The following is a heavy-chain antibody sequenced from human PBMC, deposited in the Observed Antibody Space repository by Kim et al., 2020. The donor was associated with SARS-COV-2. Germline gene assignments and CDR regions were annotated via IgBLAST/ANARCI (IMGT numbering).Heavy chain of an antibody. V-gene: IGHV4-34*01. Sequence: SETLSLTCAVYGGSFSGYYWSWIRQPPGKGLEWIGEINHSGSTNYNPSLKSRVTISVDTSKNQFSLKLSSVTAADTAVYYCARVVRGVRGLDVWGQGTTVTVSS. CDR3: ARVVRGVRGLDV. CDR1: GGSFSGYY. D-gene: IGHD3-10*01. J-gene: IGHJ6*02. CDR2: INHSGST.